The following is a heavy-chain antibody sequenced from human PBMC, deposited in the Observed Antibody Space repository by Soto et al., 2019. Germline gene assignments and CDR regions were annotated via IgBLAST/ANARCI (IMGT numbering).Heavy chain of an antibody. V-gene: IGHV4-59*12. Sequence: SETLSLTCTVSGGSIRSYCWTWIRQPPGEGLEWIGYICHSGSTNYNPSLKSRVTISVDTSKNQFSLKLSSVTAADTAVYYCARVDYYSSGSYYAPVDYWGQGTLVTVSS. J-gene: IGHJ4*02. CDR2: ICHSGST. CDR1: GGSIRSYC. D-gene: IGHD3-10*01. CDR3: ARVDYYSSGSYYAPVDY.